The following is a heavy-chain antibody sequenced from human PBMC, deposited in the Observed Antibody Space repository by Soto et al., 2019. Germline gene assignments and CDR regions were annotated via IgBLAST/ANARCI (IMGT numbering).Heavy chain of an antibody. V-gene: IGHV3-23*01. CDR2: ISGSGDNT. CDR3: ADGGEWLFNFDY. D-gene: IGHD2-21*01. CDR1: GVTCSAYG. Sequence: GVFLRVCWGASGVTCSAYGVSWVRPAPGKGLEWVSAISGSGDNTYYPDSVKGRFTISRDNSKNTLYLQMNSLRAEDTAVYYCADGGEWLFNFDYWGQGTLVTVSS. J-gene: IGHJ4*02.